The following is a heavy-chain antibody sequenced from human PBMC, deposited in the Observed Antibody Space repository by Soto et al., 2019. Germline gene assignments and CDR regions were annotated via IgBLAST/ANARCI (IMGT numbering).Heavy chain of an antibody. CDR1: GGSISTVGHY. V-gene: IGHV4-31*03. D-gene: IGHD1-1*01. CDR3: ARATGTLRSRNCDY. J-gene: IGHJ4*02. CDR2: IYHTGST. Sequence: QVQLQESGPKLVQPSQTLSLTCSVSGGSISTVGHYWTWIRQPPGKGLEWIGSIYHTGSTYYSKSLRSRLTMSVDTSKSQFSLRLSSVTAADTAVYYCARATGTLRSRNCDYWGQGSLVTVSS.